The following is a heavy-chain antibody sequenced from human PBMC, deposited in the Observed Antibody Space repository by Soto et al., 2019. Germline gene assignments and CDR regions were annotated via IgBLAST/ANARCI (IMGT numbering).Heavy chain of an antibody. D-gene: IGHD3-3*01. CDR2: INAGNGNT. CDR3: ARSAFGVVIPVSYFDY. Sequence: ASVKVSCKASGYTFTSYGISWVRQAPGQRLEWMGWINAGNGNTKYSQKFQGRVTITRDTSASTAYMELSSLRSEDTAVYYCARSAFGVVIPVSYFDYWGQGTLVTVSS. V-gene: IGHV1-3*01. CDR1: GYTFTSYG. J-gene: IGHJ4*02.